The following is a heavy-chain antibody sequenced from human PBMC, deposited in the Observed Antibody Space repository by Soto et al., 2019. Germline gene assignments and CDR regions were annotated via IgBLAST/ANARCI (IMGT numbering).Heavy chain of an antibody. J-gene: IGHJ6*02. CDR2: IIPIFGTA. CDR3: EREGGYCTSGVCYTQLYGMDV. V-gene: IGHV1-69*06. Sequence: QVQLVQSGAEVKKPGSSVKVSCKASGGTFSSYAISWVRQAPGQGLEWMGGIIPIFGTAIYAQKFQGRVKIAADKSTSTAYREVSSLRPEDTAVYHCEREGGYCTSGVCYTQLYGMDVWGQRTTVTVSS. CDR1: GGTFSSYA. D-gene: IGHD2-8*01.